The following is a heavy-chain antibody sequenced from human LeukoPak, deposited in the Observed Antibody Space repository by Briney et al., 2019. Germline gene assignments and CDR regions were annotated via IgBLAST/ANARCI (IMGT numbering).Heavy chain of an antibody. CDR1: GFTFSSYS. J-gene: IGHJ6*03. V-gene: IGHV3-48*01. CDR3: ARCDCSGGSCYSGARGGLYYMDV. D-gene: IGHD2-15*01. CDR2: ISSSSSTI. Sequence: GGSLRLSCAASGFTFSSYSMNWVRQAPGKGLEWVSYISSSSSTIYYADSVKGRFTISRDNAKNSLYLQMNSLIAEDTAVYYCARCDCSGGSCYSGARGGLYYMDVWGKGPRSPSP.